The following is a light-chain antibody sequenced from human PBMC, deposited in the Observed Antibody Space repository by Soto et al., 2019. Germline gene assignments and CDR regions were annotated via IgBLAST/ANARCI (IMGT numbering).Light chain of an antibody. J-gene: IGKJ5*01. V-gene: IGKV3-15*01. CDR1: QSVSRY. CDR3: QQYYDWPIT. CDR2: AAS. Sequence: DIVLTQSPATLSLSPGERATLSCRASQSVSRYLAWYQQKPGQAPRLLTYAASTRAAGIQARFSGSGSGTDFTLTISSLQSEDFAVYYCQQYYDWPITVGQGTRLEIK.